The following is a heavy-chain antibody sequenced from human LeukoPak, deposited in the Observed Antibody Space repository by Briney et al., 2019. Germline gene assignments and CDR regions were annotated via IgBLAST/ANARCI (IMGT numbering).Heavy chain of an antibody. CDR3: ARDPSVGGFSGSELDF. CDR1: GFTFSNYF. J-gene: IGHJ4*02. CDR2: ISYNGDET. V-gene: IGHV3-64*01. D-gene: IGHD3-16*01. Sequence: SGGSLRLSCAASGFTFSNYFMHRVRQAPGKGLDYLSVISYNGDETYYAKSVKGRFTISRDKSKNTLYLQMGTLRPEDTAVYYCARDPSVGGFSGSELDFWGQGTLVTVSS.